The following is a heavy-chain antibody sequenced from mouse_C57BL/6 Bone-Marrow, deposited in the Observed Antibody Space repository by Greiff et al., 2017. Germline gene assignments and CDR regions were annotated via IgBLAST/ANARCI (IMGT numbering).Heavy chain of an antibody. J-gene: IGHJ2*01. CDR1: GYTFTSYG. D-gene: IGHD1-1*01. Sequence: QVQLQQSGAELARPGASVKLSCKASGYTFTSYGISWVKQRTGQGLEWIGEIYPRSGNNYYNEKFKGKATLTADESSSTAYMEIRSLTSEDSAVYFCARENYYGSSSYYFDYWGQGTTLTVSS. CDR3: ARENYYGSSSYYFDY. V-gene: IGHV1-81*01. CDR2: IYPRSGNN.